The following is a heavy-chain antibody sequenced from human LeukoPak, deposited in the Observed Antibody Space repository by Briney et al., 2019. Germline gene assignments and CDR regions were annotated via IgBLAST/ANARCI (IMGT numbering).Heavy chain of an antibody. Sequence: SVTVSFKASGGGFSSYLFTWVRQARGQGLEWMGGITPLLGKTSNAERFQGRVTITTDEATRTVYMELSSLRSEDTAVYYCARTEALSGTALAYWGQGTLVTVSS. CDR1: GGGFSSYL. CDR2: ITPLLGKT. D-gene: IGHD1-7*01. V-gene: IGHV1-69*16. J-gene: IGHJ4*02. CDR3: ARTEALSGTALAY.